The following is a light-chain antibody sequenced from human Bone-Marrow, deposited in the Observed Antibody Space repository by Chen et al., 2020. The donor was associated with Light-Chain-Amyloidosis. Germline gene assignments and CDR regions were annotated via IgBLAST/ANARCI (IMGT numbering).Light chain of an antibody. J-gene: IGLJ1*01. CDR1: SIESRS. V-gene: IGLV3-21*04. CDR3: QVWDSSGDPVYV. Sequence: YVLTQPPSVSVAPGQTARITCGGDSIESRSVHWYQQRPGQAPAMVIYYGFDRPSGISERFSGSNSGNTATLTISRVEAGDEAEYYCQVWDSSGDPVYVFGTGTKVTVL. CDR2: YGF.